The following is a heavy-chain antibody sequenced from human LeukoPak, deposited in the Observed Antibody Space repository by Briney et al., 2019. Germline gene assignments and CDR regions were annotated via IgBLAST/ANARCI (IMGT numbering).Heavy chain of an antibody. V-gene: IGHV1-2*02. CDR1: GYTFTGYY. J-gene: IGHJ4*02. CDR3: ASRAARSLLTPPDY. D-gene: IGHD6-6*01. CDR2: INPNSGGT. Sequence: ASVKVSCKASGYTFTGYYMHWVRQAPGQGLEWMGWINPNSGGTNYAQKFQGRVTMIRDTSISTAYMELSRLRSDDTAVYYCASRAARSLLTPPDYWGQGTLVTVSS.